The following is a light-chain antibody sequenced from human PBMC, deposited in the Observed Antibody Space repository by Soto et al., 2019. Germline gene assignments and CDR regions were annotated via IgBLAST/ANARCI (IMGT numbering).Light chain of an antibody. CDR2: DVS. CDR3: NSYPSSSTYV. V-gene: IGLV2-14*01. Sequence: QSALTQPASVSGSPGQLITISCTGTSSDVGGYNYVSWYQQHPVKAPKLVIYDVSNRPSGVSNRFSGSKSGNAASLTISGLQAEDEADYYCNSYPSSSTYVFGTGTKVTV. J-gene: IGLJ1*01. CDR1: SSDVGGYNY.